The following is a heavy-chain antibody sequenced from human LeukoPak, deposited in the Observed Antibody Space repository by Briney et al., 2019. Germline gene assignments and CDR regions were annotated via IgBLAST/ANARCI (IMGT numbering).Heavy chain of an antibody. Sequence: PSETLSLTCAVYGGSFSGYYWSWIRQPPGKGLEWIGEINHSGSTNYNPSLKSRVTISVDTSKNQFSLKLSSVTAADTAVYYCARHTYCSSTSCYTYYYYYMDVWGKGTTVTVSS. J-gene: IGHJ6*03. CDR1: GGSFSGYY. V-gene: IGHV4-34*01. CDR3: ARHTYCSSTSCYTYYYYYMDV. D-gene: IGHD2-2*02. CDR2: INHSGST.